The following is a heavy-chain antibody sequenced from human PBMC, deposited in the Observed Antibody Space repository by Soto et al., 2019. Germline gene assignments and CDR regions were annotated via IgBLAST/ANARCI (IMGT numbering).Heavy chain of an antibody. V-gene: IGHV3-33*01. CDR2: IWYDGSNK. CDR3: GRDASGSGSHYYGMDV. D-gene: IGHD3-10*01. J-gene: IGHJ6*02. CDR1: GFTFSSYG. Sequence: QVQLVESGGGVVQPGRSLRLSCAASGFTFSSYGMHWVRQAPGKGLEWVAVIWYDGSNKYEADSVKGRFTISRDNSKNILYLQLNSLRVEDTAVYYCGRDASGSGSHYYGMDVWGQGTTVTVSS.